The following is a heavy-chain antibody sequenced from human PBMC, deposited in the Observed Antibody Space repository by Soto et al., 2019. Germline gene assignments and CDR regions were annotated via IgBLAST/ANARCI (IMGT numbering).Heavy chain of an antibody. Sequence: PSETLSLTCSVSDDSINSDKYYWGWIRQPPGKGLEWIGSIYYRGNAYYNPSLQTRVTISLDKSRSQFSLKLNSVTAAVSAVYFCARLEGLATFSYYFDFWGPGALVTVSS. D-gene: IGHD3-9*01. J-gene: IGHJ4*02. CDR1: DDSINSDKYY. CDR3: ARLEGLATFSYYFDF. V-gene: IGHV4-39*01. CDR2: IYYRGNA.